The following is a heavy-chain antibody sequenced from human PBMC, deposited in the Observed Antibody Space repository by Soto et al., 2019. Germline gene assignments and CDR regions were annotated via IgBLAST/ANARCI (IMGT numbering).Heavy chain of an antibody. CDR3: TTEWFGELYLPYYYYGMDV. V-gene: IGHV3-7*03. Sequence: PGGSLRLSCAGSGFTFGADWTSWVRQAPGNGLEWVANINRAGNDRYYVDSVNGRFTISRDDSKNTLYLQMNSLKTEDTAVYYCTTEWFGELYLPYYYYGMDVWGQGTTVTVS. J-gene: IGHJ6*02. CDR1: GFTFGADW. D-gene: IGHD3-10*01. CDR2: INRAGNDR.